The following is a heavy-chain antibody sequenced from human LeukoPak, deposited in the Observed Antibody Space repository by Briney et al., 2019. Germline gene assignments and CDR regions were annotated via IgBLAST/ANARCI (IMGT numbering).Heavy chain of an antibody. CDR3: ARLRDIVVVPAAPFDY. J-gene: IGHJ4*02. CDR2: LYYSGST. CDR1: GGSISSSSYY. Sequence: PSETLSLTCTVSGGSISSSSYYWGWIRRPPGKGLEWIGSLYYSGSTYYNSSLKSRVTISVDTSKNQFPLKLSSVTAADTAVYYCARLRDIVVVPAAPFDYWGQGTLVTVSS. V-gene: IGHV4-39*01. D-gene: IGHD2-2*01.